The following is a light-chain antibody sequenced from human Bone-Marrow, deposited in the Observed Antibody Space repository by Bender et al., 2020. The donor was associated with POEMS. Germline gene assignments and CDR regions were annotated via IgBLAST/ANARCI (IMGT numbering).Light chain of an antibody. J-gene: IGLJ2*01. Sequence: SYELTQPPSVSVAPGQTATITCGGINIGSHSVHWYQQRPGQAPVLAISYDRDRPSGIPERFSGSKSGTSASLAISGLQSEDEADYYCAAWDDSLNAGVFGGGTRLTVL. CDR2: YDR. CDR1: NIGSHS. V-gene: IGLV3-21*04. CDR3: AAWDDSLNAGV.